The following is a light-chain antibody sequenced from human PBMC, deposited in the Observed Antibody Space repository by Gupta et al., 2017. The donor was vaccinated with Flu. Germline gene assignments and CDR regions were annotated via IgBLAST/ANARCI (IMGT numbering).Light chain of an antibody. CDR3: QQRSDLPMYT. J-gene: IGKJ2*01. V-gene: IGKV3-11*01. CDR2: DAS. Sequence: EIVLTQSPATLSLSLGERAILSCRASQSVSSYLAWYQQKPGQAPRLLMYDASKRVAGIPARFSGSGSGTDFTLTISTLEPEDFAVYYCQQRSDLPMYTFGQGTKLEIK. CDR1: QSVSSY.